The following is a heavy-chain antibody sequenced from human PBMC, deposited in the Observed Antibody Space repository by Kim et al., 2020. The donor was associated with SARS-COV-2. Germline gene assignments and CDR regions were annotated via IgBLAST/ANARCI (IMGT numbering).Heavy chain of an antibody. Sequence: GGSLRLSCAASGFTFSAYEMNWVRQAPGKGLEWVSYISNFDSTIYYGDSVKGRFTISRDNAKNSLYLQMDSLTAEDTAVYYCARGYWSRGSNHFDHWGHGTLVADSP. V-gene: IGHV3-48*03. CDR3: ARGYWSRGSNHFDH. CDR2: ISNFDSTI. J-gene: IGHJ4*01. CDR1: GFTFSAYE. D-gene: IGHD6-19*01.